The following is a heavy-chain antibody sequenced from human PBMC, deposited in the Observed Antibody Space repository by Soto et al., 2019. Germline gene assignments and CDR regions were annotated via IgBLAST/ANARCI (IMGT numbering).Heavy chain of an antibody. CDR2: IIPIFGTA. D-gene: IGHD5-18*01. V-gene: IGHV1-69*13. J-gene: IGHJ5*02. CDR1: GGTFSSYA. CDR3: ARDLPGYSYGHGVCWFDP. Sequence: RASVKVSCKASGGTFSSYAISWVRQAPGQGLEWMGGIIPIFGTANYAQKFQGRVTITADESTSTAYMELSSLRSEDTAVYYCARDLPGYSYGHGVCWFDPWGQGTLVTVSS.